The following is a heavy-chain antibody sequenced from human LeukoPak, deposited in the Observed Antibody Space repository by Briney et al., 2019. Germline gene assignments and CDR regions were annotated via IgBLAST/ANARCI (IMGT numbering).Heavy chain of an antibody. V-gene: IGHV3-30*18. CDR1: GFTFSSYG. Sequence: PGGSLRLSCAASGFTFSSYGMHWVRQAPGKGLEWVAVISYDGSNKYGDSVKGRFTISRDNSKNTLYLQMNSLRAEDTAVYYCAKLGEYDSSGYYSAFDIWGQGTMVTVSS. CDR3: AKLGEYDSSGYYSAFDI. D-gene: IGHD3-22*01. CDR2: ISYDGSNK. J-gene: IGHJ3*02.